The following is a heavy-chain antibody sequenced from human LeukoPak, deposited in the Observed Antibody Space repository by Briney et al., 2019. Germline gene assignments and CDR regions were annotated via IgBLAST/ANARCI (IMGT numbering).Heavy chain of an antibody. CDR3: AKAGLLWFGDPLFPFDY. J-gene: IGHJ4*02. V-gene: IGHV3-23*01. CDR2: ISGSGGST. Sequence: PGRSLRLSCTGSGFTFGDYALAWVRQAPGKGLEWVSAISGSGGSTYYADSVKGRFTISRDNSKNTLYLQMNSLRAEDTAVYYCAKAGLLWFGDPLFPFDYWGQGTLVTVSS. D-gene: IGHD3-10*01. CDR1: GFTFGDYA.